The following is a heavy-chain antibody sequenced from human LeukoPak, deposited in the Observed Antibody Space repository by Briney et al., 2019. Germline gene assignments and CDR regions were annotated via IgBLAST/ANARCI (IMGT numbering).Heavy chain of an antibody. J-gene: IGHJ4*02. Sequence: SETLSLTCGVSGGSISNTNWWSWVRQPPGQGLEWIGEISLTGLTHYNPSLESRVTVSLDKSKNQLSLNLTSVTDADTAVYYCSRENGAFSPFGYWGQGTLVTVLS. CDR3: SRENGAFSPFGY. V-gene: IGHV4-4*02. CDR1: GGSISNTNW. CDR2: ISLTGLT. D-gene: IGHD2-8*01.